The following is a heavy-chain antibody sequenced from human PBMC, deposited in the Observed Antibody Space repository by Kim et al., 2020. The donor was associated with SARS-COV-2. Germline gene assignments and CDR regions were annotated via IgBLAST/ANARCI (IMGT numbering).Heavy chain of an antibody. CDR3: AVFWDLLLWFGELFPHSYGMDV. D-gene: IGHD3-10*01. V-gene: IGHV3-23*01. CDR2: ISGSGGST. Sequence: GGSLRLSCAASGFTFSSYAMSWVRQAPGKGLEWVSAISGSGGSTYYADSVKGRFTISRDNSKNTLYLQMNSLRAEDTAVYYCAVFWDLLLWFGELFPHSYGMDVWGQGTTVTVSS. CDR1: GFTFSSYA. J-gene: IGHJ6*02.